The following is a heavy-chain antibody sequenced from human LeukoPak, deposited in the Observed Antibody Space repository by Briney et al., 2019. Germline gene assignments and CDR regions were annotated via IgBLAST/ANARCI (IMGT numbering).Heavy chain of an antibody. CDR2: INPNSGAT. Sequence: ASVKVSCKASGSSFTAYHLHWVRQAPGQGLEWMGWINPNSGATNYAQKFQGRVTMTRDTSLITAYMELSRLRSDDTAVYYCARETRSYCDYWGQGTLVTVSS. CDR3: ARETRSYCDY. D-gene: IGHD1-14*01. V-gene: IGHV1-2*02. J-gene: IGHJ4*02. CDR1: GSSFTAYH.